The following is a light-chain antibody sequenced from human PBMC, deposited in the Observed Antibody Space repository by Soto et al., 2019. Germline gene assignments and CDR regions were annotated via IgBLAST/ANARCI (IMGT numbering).Light chain of an antibody. Sequence: QSALTQPASVSGSPGQSITSSCTGTSSDVGTYEYVSWYQHHPGKAPKLMIYDVSNRPSGVSDRFSGSKSGNTASLTISGLQAEDEADYYCGSYASNGDVLFGGGTKLTVL. CDR3: GSYASNGDVL. CDR1: SSDVGTYEY. CDR2: DVS. J-gene: IGLJ2*01. V-gene: IGLV2-14*03.